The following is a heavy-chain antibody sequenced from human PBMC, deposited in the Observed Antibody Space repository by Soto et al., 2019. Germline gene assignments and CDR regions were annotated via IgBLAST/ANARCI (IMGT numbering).Heavy chain of an antibody. CDR3: VQDRGQSAVLRAYDF. J-gene: IGHJ4*02. CDR1: GFTFDDYA. V-gene: IGHV3-9*01. Sequence: EVQLIESGGGRVQPGKSLRLSCSVAGFTFDDYAMHWVRQVPGRGLEWVSGITWNSGRFAYAHSVQGRFTISRDNAKNSLYLQMNNLRLEDTALYYCVQDRGQSAVLRAYDFWGPGTLVTVSS. CDR2: ITWNSGRF. D-gene: IGHD3-3*01.